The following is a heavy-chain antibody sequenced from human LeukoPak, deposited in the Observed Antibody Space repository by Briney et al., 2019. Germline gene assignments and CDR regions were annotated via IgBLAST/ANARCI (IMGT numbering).Heavy chain of an antibody. Sequence: GSLRLSCAASGFTFSSYEMNWVRQVPGKGLEWISYISSSGSTIYFADSVKGRFTISRDNAKNSLYLQMNSLRAEDTAVYYCVGAAADTTPRPWGQGTLVTVSS. CDR2: ISSSGSTI. CDR3: VGAAADTTPRP. V-gene: IGHV3-48*03. CDR1: GFTFSSYE. J-gene: IGHJ4*02. D-gene: IGHD6-13*01.